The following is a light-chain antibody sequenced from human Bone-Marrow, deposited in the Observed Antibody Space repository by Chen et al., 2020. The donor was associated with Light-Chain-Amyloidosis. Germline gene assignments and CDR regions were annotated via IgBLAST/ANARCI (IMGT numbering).Light chain of an antibody. CDR1: DLPTKY. V-gene: IGLV3-25*03. CDR3: QSADSSGTYEVI. J-gene: IGLJ2*01. CDR2: RDT. Sequence: SYELTQPPSVSVSPGQTARITCSGDDLPTKYAYWYQQKPGQAPVLVIHRDTERPSGSSERFLGSSAGTTATLTISGAQAEDEADYHCQSADSSGTYEVIFGGGTKLTVL.